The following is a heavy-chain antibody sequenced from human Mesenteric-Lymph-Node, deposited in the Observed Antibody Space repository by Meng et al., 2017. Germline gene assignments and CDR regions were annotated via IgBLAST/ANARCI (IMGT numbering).Heavy chain of an antibody. CDR3: ARVVAVAGTDAFDI. D-gene: IGHD6-19*01. V-gene: IGHV4-59*01. CDR2: IYYSGST. J-gene: IGHJ3*02. Sequence: GSLRLSCTVSGGSIGSYYWSWIRQPPGKGLEWIGYIYYSGSTNYNPSLKSRVTISVDTSKNQFSLKLSSVTAADTAVYYCARVVAVAGTDAFDIWGQGTMVTVSS. CDR1: GGSIGSYY.